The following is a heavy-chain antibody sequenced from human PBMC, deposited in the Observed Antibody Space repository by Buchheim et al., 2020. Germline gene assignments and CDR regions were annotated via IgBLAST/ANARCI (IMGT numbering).Heavy chain of an antibody. D-gene: IGHD4-17*01. J-gene: IGHJ4*02. CDR2: IYYSGST. Sequence: QVQLQESGPGLVKPSETLSLTCTVSGGSISSYYWSWIRQPPGKGLEWIGYIYYSGSTNYNPSLKSRVTISADTAKNQFSLKLSSVTAADTAVYYCARGRPPLMTTGGTFDYGGQGTL. CDR3: ARGRPPLMTTGGTFDY. V-gene: IGHV4-59*01. CDR1: GGSISSYY.